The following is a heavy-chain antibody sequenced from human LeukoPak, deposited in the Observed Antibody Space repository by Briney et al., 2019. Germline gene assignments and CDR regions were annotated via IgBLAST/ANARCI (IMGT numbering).Heavy chain of an antibody. Sequence: ASVKVSCKASGYTFTNYRISWVRQAPGQGLEWMGWISGYNGNTNYAQKSQGRVTMTTDTSTNTAHMELRSLRSDDTAIYYCARDCGYQCLFDYWGQGTLVTVSS. V-gene: IGHV1-18*01. CDR1: GYTFTNYR. J-gene: IGHJ4*02. D-gene: IGHD5-12*01. CDR2: ISGYNGNT. CDR3: ARDCGYQCLFDY.